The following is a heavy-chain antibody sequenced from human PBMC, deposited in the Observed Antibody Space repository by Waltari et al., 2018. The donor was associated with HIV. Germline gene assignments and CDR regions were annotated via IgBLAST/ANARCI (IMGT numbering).Heavy chain of an antibody. CDR3: ARRGNNYGDAFDI. Sequence: EVQLLQSGAEVNKPGESLKISCKASGSDFTTYWYGWVRQMPGKGLECMGLIYPSDSDTKYSPSFQGQVTLSADKSINTAYLHWSSLKAPDTAIYYCARRGNNYGDAFDIWGQGTMVNVS. CDR2: IYPSDSDT. CDR1: GSDFTTYW. D-gene: IGHD4-17*01. J-gene: IGHJ3*02. V-gene: IGHV5-51*03.